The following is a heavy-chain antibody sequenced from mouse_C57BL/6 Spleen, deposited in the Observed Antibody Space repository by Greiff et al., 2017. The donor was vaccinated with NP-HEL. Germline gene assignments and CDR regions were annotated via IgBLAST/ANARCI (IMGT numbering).Heavy chain of an antibody. V-gene: IGHV5-4*01. CDR1: GFTFSSYA. CDR2: ISDGGSYT. J-gene: IGHJ3*01. CDR3: ARDGNPGGFAY. Sequence: EVQGVESGGGLVKPGGSLKLSCAASGFTFSSYAMSWVRQTPEKRLEWVATISDGGSYTYYPDNVKGRFTISRDNAKNNLYLQMSHLKSEDTAMYYCARDGNPGGFAYWGQGTLVTVSA.